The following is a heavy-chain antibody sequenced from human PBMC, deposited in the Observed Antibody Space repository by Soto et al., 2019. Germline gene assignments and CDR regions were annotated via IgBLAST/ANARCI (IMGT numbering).Heavy chain of an antibody. Sequence: EVQLVESGGGLVQPGRSLRLSCAASGFSFDEYGVHWVRHAPGKGLEWDSGISWNSGTIGYADSVKGRFSISRDNAKKSLYLQMNSLRAEDRALYYCAKSKGGTANGMDVWGQGTTVIVSS. V-gene: IGHV3-9*01. CDR3: AKSKGGTANGMDV. J-gene: IGHJ6*02. D-gene: IGHD2-21*02. CDR1: GFSFDEYG. CDR2: ISWNSGTI.